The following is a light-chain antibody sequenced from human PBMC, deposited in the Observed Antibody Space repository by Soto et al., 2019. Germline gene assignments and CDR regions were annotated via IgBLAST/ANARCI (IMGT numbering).Light chain of an antibody. CDR2: GAS. J-gene: IGKJ1*01. CDR1: QSVSSSY. Sequence: EIVLTQSPGTLSLSPGERATLSCRASQSVSSSYLAWYQQKPGQAPRLLIYGASSRATGIPDRFSGSGSGTDFTLTISRLEPEDFAVYYCQQYGSSPQTFGQGAKADNK. V-gene: IGKV3-20*01. CDR3: QQYGSSPQT.